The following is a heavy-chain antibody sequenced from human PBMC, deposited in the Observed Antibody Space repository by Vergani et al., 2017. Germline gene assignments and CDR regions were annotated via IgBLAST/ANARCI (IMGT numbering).Heavy chain of an antibody. J-gene: IGHJ4*02. CDR1: GFTFSIYA. D-gene: IGHD3-3*01. V-gene: IGHV3-23*01. Sequence: EVQLLESGGGLVQPGGSLRLSCAASGFTFSIYAMTWVRQAPGKGLEWVSAISNSGGNTYFADSVKGRFTISRDNSKNTLYLQMNSLRAEDTAVYYCAREHYDFWSGFNSGFDYWGQGTLVTVSS. CDR2: ISNSGGNT. CDR3: AREHYDFWSGFNSGFDY.